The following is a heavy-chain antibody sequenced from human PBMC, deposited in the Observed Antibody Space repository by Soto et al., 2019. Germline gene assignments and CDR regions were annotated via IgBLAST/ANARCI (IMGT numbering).Heavy chain of an antibody. CDR2: INHSGST. D-gene: IGHD3-22*01. J-gene: IGHJ3*02. Sequence: SETLSLTCAVYGGSFSGYYWSWIRQPPGKGLEWIGEINHSGSTNYNPSLKSRVTISVDTSKNQFSLKLSSVTAADTAVYYCARGVTMIVVVITKVDAFDIWGQGTMVTV. CDR1: GGSFSGYY. CDR3: ARGVTMIVVVITKVDAFDI. V-gene: IGHV4-34*01.